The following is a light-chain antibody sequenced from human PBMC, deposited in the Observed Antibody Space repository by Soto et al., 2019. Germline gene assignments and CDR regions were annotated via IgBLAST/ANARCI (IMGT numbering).Light chain of an antibody. J-gene: IGLJ1*01. CDR2: DVI. Sequence: QSALTQPASVSGSPGQSLTISCTGTSSDIGGYNYVSWYQQHPGKAPKLMLYDVITRPSGVSSRFSGSKSGNTASLTISGLQAEDEADYYCSSYISTSTLVFGTGTKLIVL. V-gene: IGLV2-14*01. CDR1: SSDIGGYNY. CDR3: SSYISTSTLV.